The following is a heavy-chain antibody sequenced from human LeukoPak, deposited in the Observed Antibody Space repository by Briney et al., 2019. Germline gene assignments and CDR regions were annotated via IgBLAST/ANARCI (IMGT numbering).Heavy chain of an antibody. CDR3: ARGPAASGYYDSRGRYGYFDY. J-gene: IGHJ4*02. V-gene: IGHV1-46*04. Sequence: ASVKVSCKASGYTFRNYYMHWVRQAPGQGLEWMGIINPNGGSTTYAQKLRGRVTMTRDMSTTTFYMELRSLRSDDTAVYYCARGPAASGYYDSRGRYGYFDYWGQGTLVTVSS. CDR1: GYTFRNYY. D-gene: IGHD3-22*01. CDR2: INPNGGST.